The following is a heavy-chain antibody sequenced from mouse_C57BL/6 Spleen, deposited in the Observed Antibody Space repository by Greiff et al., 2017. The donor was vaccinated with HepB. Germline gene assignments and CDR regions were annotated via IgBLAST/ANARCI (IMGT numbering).Heavy chain of an antibody. CDR3: ARQSNYDGSYAMDY. CDR2: IYPGDGDT. D-gene: IGHD2-5*01. CDR1: GYAFSSYW. Sequence: VKLQESGAELVKPGASVKISCKASGYAFSSYWMNWVKQRPGKGLEWIGQIYPGDGDTNYNGKFKGKATLTADKSSSTAYMQLSSLTSEDAAVYFCARQSNYDGSYAMDYWGQGTSVTVSS. J-gene: IGHJ4*01. V-gene: IGHV1-80*01.